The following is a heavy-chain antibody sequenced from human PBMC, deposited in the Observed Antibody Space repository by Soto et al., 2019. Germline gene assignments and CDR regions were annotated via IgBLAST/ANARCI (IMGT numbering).Heavy chain of an antibody. CDR2: ISGSGGST. CDR3: AKEATYYYDSSGYPFGY. V-gene: IGHV3-23*01. CDR1: GFTFSSYA. Sequence: GGSLRLSCAASGFTFSSYAMSWVRQAPGKGLEWVSAISGSGGSTYYADSVKGRFTISRDNSKNTLYLQMNSLRVEDTAVYYCAKEATYYYDSSGYPFGYWGQGTLVTVSS. J-gene: IGHJ4*02. D-gene: IGHD3-22*01.